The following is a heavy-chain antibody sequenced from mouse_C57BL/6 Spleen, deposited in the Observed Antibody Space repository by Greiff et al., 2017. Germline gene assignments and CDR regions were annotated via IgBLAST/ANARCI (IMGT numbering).Heavy chain of an antibody. Sequence: EVQLQQSGPELVKPGASVKISCKASGYTFTDYYMNWVKQSHGKSLAWIGDINPKNGGTSYNQKFKGKATLTVDKSSSTAYMELRSLTSEDSAGYYCARRGVGPDGDYPPRAMDYGGQGTSVTVSS. D-gene: IGHD2-13*01. J-gene: IGHJ4*01. CDR1: GYTFTDYY. CDR2: INPKNGGT. V-gene: IGHV1-26*01. CDR3: ARRGVGPDGDYPPRAMDY.